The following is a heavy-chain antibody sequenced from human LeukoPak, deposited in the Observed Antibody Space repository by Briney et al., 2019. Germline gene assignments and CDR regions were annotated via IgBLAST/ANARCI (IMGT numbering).Heavy chain of an antibody. CDR3: ARARIAVAGTRRTQGRTNWFDP. V-gene: IGHV1-2*02. D-gene: IGHD6-19*01. J-gene: IGHJ5*02. CDR1: GYTFTGYY. CDR2: INPNSGGT. Sequence: ASVKVSCKASGYTFTGYYMHWVRQAPGQGLEWMGWINPNSGGTNYAQKFQGRVTMTRDTSISTAYMELSRLGSDDTAVYYCARARIAVAGTRRTQGRTNWFDPWGQGTLVTVSS.